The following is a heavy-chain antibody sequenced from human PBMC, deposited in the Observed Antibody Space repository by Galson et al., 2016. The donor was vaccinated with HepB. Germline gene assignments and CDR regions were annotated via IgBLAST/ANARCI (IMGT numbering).Heavy chain of an antibody. CDR2: LDCDDDK. V-gene: IGHV2-70*01. CDR3: ARSSPYYYGSGSPFDP. CDR1: GFSLSTSGMC. J-gene: IGHJ5*02. D-gene: IGHD3-10*01. Sequence: PALVKPTQTLTLTCTFSGFSLSTSGMCVSWIRQPPGKALEWLAFLDCDDDKYYSTSLKTRLTISKDTSNNQVVLTMTNMDPADTATYYCARSSPYYYGSGSPFDPWGQGTLVTVSS.